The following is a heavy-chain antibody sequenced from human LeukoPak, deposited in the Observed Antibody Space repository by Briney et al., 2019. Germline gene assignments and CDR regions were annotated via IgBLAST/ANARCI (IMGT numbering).Heavy chain of an antibody. D-gene: IGHD5-18*01. CDR2: IYYSGIT. Sequence: SDTLSLTCTVSGGSIISQYWSWIRHPPGKGLEWIGYIYYSGITNYNPSLRSRLTISVDTSKNQVSLKLSSVTAADTAVYYCARGGTPMAIFDYWGQGTLVTVSS. J-gene: IGHJ4*02. CDR1: GGSIISQY. V-gene: IGHV4-59*08. CDR3: ARGGTPMAIFDY.